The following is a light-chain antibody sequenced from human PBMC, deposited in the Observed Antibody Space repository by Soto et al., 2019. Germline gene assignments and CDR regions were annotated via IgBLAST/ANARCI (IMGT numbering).Light chain of an antibody. J-gene: IGLJ3*02. CDR3: SAWDDSLVGV. V-gene: IGLV1-44*01. CDR2: SNH. CDR1: SSNIGSNS. Sequence: QSVLTQPPSASGTPGQTVTISCSGSSSNIGSNSVNWFQHLPGAAPKLVIFSNHQRPSGVPDRFSGSKSGTSASLAISGLQTEDEADYYCSAWDDSLVGVFGGGTKGTVL.